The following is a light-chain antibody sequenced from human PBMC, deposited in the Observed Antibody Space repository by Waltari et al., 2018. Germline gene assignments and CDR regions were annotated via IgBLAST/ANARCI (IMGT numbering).Light chain of an antibody. CDR1: SSDIGAYKY. Sequence: QSALTQPPSASGSPGQTVIISCTGTSSDIGAYKYVSWYQQIPGRAPALIIYEVDRRPPWVPDRFSGSKSGTTASLTVSGRQTEDEGDYYCSSYAGSNKLIFGGVTKLTVL. J-gene: IGLJ2*01. CDR2: EVD. CDR3: SSYAGSNKLI. V-gene: IGLV2-8*01.